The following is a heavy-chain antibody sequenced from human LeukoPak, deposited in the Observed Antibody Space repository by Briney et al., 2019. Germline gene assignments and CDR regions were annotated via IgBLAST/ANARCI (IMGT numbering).Heavy chain of an antibody. D-gene: IGHD3-22*01. CDR2: IYYSGST. V-gene: IGHV4-30-4*08. Sequence: SETLSLTCTVSGGSISSGDYYWSWIRQPPGKGLEWIVYIYYSGSTYYNPSLKSRVTISVDTSKIHFSLKLSSVTAADTALYYCASSRRYYYGSSGYYAFDIWGQGTMVTVSS. CDR3: ASSRRYYYGSSGYYAFDI. CDR1: GGSISSGDYY. J-gene: IGHJ3*02.